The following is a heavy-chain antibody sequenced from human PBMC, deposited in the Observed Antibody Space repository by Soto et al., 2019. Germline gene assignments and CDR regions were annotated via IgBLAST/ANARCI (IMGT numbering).Heavy chain of an antibody. J-gene: IGHJ6*02. CDR2: ITSDSIKI. D-gene: IGHD3-10*01. Sequence: HPGGSLRLSCAASGFTFSTYSINWVRQAPWKGLEWFSYITSDSIKISYADSVKGRFTVSRDNAKNSVYLQMNGLRDEDTAVYYCATVGRGVYGMDVWGQGTSVTVSS. CDR3: ATVGRGVYGMDV. V-gene: IGHV3-48*02. CDR1: GFTFSTYS.